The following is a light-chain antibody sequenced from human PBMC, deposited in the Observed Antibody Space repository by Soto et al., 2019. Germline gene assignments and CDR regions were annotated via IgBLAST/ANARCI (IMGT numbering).Light chain of an antibody. CDR1: QGISNY. V-gene: IGKV3-11*01. CDR2: DAS. Sequence: EFVLTQSPATLSLSPGERVTLSCRASQGISNYLAWYQQKPGQAPRLLIYDASNRATGIPARFSGSGSGTDFTLTISSLEPEDSAVYYCQQRINWPPTFGPGTKVDIK. J-gene: IGKJ3*01. CDR3: QQRINWPPT.